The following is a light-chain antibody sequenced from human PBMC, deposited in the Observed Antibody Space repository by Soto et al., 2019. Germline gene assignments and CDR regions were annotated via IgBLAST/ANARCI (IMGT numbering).Light chain of an antibody. CDR3: QQYGRTSWT. Sequence: EIVLTQSPGTLSLSPGEGATLSSRASQSVSTNFFAWYQQKPGQAPRLLIYGASTRATGIPDRFSGSGSGTDFTLTISRLEPEDFAVYYCQQYGRTSWTFGQGTKVDIK. J-gene: IGKJ1*01. CDR2: GAS. V-gene: IGKV3-20*01. CDR1: QSVSTNF.